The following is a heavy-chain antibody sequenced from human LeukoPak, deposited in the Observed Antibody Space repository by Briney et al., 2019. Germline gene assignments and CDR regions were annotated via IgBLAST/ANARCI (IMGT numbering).Heavy chain of an antibody. CDR2: IRYDGSNK. D-gene: IGHD3-10*01. V-gene: IGHV3-30*02. J-gene: IGHJ4*02. Sequence: RPGGSLRLSCAASGFTFSSYGMHWVRQAPGKGLEWVAFIRYDGSNKYYADSVKGRFTISRDNSKNTLYLQMNSLRAEDTAVYYCAKTLVRGVIIYYFDYWGQGTLVTVSS. CDR3: AKTLVRGVIIYYFDY. CDR1: GFTFSSYG.